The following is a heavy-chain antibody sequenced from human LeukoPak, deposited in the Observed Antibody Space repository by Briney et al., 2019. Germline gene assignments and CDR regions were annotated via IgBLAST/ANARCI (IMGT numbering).Heavy chain of an antibody. Sequence: GGSLRLSCAASGFTFSSYAMHWVRQAPGKGLEWVAVISYDGSNKYYADSVKGRFTISRDNSKNTLYLQMNSLRAEDTAVYYCAREPWGAGATVIFDYWGQGTLVTVSS. CDR3: AREPWGAGATVIFDY. J-gene: IGHJ4*02. CDR1: GFTFSSYA. D-gene: IGHD1-26*01. CDR2: ISYDGSNK. V-gene: IGHV3-30-3*01.